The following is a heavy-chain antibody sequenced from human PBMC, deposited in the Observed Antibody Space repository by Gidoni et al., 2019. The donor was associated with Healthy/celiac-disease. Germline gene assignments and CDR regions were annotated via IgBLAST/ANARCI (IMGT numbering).Heavy chain of an antibody. J-gene: IGHJ5*02. V-gene: IGHV4-59*01. Sequence: QVQLQESGPGLVKPSATLSLTCTVSGGSISSYYWSWIRQPPGKGLEWIGYIYYSGSTNYNPSLKSRVTISVDTSKNQFSLKLSSVTAADTAVYYCARDVGRHVRWFDPWGQGTLVTVSS. D-gene: IGHD3-10*01. CDR1: GGSISSYY. CDR2: IYYSGST. CDR3: ARDVGRHVRWFDP.